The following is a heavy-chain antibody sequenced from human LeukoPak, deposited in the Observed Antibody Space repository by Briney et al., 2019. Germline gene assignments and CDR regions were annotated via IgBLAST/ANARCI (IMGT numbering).Heavy chain of an antibody. CDR3: ARALGYSGHPPYYFDY. CDR1: GGSISSYY. J-gene: IGHJ4*02. V-gene: IGHV4-59*01. D-gene: IGHD5-12*01. Sequence: SETLSLTCTVSGGSISSYYWSWIRQPPGKGLEWIGYIYYSGSTNYNPSLKSRVTISVDTSKNQFSLKLSSVTAADTAVYYCARALGYSGHPPYYFDYWGQGTLVTVSS. CDR2: IYYSGST.